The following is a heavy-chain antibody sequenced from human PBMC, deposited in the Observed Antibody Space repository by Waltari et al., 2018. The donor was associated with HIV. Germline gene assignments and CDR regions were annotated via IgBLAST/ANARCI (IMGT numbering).Heavy chain of an antibody. CDR3: VRDPKTSWGELDY. CDR1: GFVFSSYS. D-gene: IGHD3-16*01. J-gene: IGHJ4*02. Sequence: EVQLVESGGGLVQPEESLRLSCAASGFVFSSYSMNWVRQAPGEGLEWISFISSSVSTIYYADSVKGRFTVSRDNAENSLYLQMNSLRDEDTAVYYCVRDPKTSWGELDYWGQGTLVAVSS. V-gene: IGHV3-48*02. CDR2: ISSSVSTI.